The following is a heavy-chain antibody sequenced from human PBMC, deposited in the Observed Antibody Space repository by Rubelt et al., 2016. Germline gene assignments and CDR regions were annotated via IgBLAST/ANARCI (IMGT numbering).Heavy chain of an antibody. D-gene: IGHD6-19*01. J-gene: IGHJ4*02. V-gene: IGHV4-39*07. CDR2: MYYSGST. Sequence: QVQLQESGPGLVKPSETLSLTCTVSGGSISSSSYYWGWIRQPPGKGLEWIGSMYYSGSTYYNPSLKGRVTISVYTSKNQFSLKLSSVTAADTAVYYCARDRGLIAVAYFAYWGQGTLVTVSS. CDR3: ARDRGLIAVAYFAY. CDR1: GGSISSSSYY.